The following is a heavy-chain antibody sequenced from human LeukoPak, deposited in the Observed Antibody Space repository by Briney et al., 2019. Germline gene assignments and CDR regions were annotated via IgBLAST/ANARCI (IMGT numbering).Heavy chain of an antibody. CDR2: IRYDGSNK. V-gene: IGHV3-30*02. CDR3: ARLFFSSWTSAVDYYYMDV. Sequence: PGGSLRLSCAASGFTFSSYGMHWVRQAPGKGLEWVAFIRYDGSNKYYADSVKGRFTISRDNSKNTLYLQINSLRAEDTAVYYCARLFFSSWTSAVDYYYMDVWGKGTTVTVSS. D-gene: IGHD6-13*01. J-gene: IGHJ6*03. CDR1: GFTFSSYG.